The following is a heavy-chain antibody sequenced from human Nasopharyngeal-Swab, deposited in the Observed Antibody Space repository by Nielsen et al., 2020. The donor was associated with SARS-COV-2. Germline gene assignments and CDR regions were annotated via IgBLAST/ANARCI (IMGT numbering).Heavy chain of an antibody. CDR3: AREGEYSRFGDY. V-gene: IGHV3-21*01. J-gene: IGHJ4*02. CDR1: GFTFSFYT. D-gene: IGHD6-13*01. Sequence: GESLKISCAASGFTFSFYTMHWVRQAPGKGLEWVASISRNSNYLFYAESVTGRFTISRDNAKNSLFLHMSGLRAEDTAVYYCAREGEYSRFGDYWGQGTLLTFSS. CDR2: ISRNSNYL.